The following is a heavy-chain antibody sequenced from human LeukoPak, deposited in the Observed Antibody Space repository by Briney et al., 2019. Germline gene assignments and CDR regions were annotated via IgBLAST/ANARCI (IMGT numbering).Heavy chain of an antibody. CDR2: IYHSGST. V-gene: IGHV4-38-2*02. Sequence: SETLSLTCTVSGYSISSGYYWGWIRQPPGKGLEWIGSIYHSGSTYYNPSLKSRVTMSVDTSKNQFSLKLSSVTAADTAVYYCARAFQNYDILTGYSHYFDYWGQGTLVTVSS. CDR1: GYSISSGYY. J-gene: IGHJ4*02. CDR3: ARAFQNYDILTGYSHYFDY. D-gene: IGHD3-9*01.